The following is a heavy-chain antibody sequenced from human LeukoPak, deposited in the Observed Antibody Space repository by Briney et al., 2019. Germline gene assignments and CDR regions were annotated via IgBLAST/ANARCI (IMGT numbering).Heavy chain of an antibody. D-gene: IGHD4-17*01. CDR2: ISGSGAST. J-gene: IGHJ4*02. Sequence: GGSLRLSCLTSGFTLSTNAMSWVRQAPGKGLEWISGISGSGASTYYADSVKGRFTISRDDSRNTLYLQMNSLRAEDTAVYYCAKDRDYGDYGNFDYWGQGTLVTVSS. CDR1: GFTLSTNA. V-gene: IGHV3-23*01. CDR3: AKDRDYGDYGNFDY.